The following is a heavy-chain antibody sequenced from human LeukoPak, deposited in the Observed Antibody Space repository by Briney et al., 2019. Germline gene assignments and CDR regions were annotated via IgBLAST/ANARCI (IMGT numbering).Heavy chain of an antibody. CDR1: GFPLCSYL. D-gene: IGHD3-22*01. CDR2: LSTSNSHI. V-gene: IGHV3-21*01. CDR3: ARDDLYYYDSSGEAAFDI. Sequence: PGGPLRLSCGASGFPLCSYLLTWVRQAPGKGVEWVSSLSTSNSHIYYADSEKGRFTIPSDNAKNSLYLQVNSLRAEDTAVYYCARDDLYYYDSSGEAAFDIWGQGTMVTVSS. J-gene: IGHJ3*02.